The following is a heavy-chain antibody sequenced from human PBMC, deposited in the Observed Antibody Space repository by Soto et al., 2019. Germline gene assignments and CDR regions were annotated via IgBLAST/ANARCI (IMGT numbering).Heavy chain of an antibody. CDR1: GFTFSSYA. CDR3: ARGYDFWSGSPQGSGMDV. D-gene: IGHD3-3*01. CDR2: ISYDGSNK. V-gene: IGHV3-30-3*01. Sequence: GGSLRLCCAASGFTFSSYAMHGVRQAPGKELEWVAVISYDGSNKYYADSVKDRFTISRDNSKNTLYLQMNSLRAEDTAVYYCARGYDFWSGSPQGSGMDVWGQGTTVTVSS. J-gene: IGHJ6*02.